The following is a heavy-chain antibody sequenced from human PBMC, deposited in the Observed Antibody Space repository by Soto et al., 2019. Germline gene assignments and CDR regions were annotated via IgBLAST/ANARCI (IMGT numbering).Heavy chain of an antibody. V-gene: IGHV1-69*01. CDR2: IIPIFGTA. Sequence: QVQLVQSGAEVKKPGSSVKVSCKASGGTFSSYAISWVRQAPGQGLEWMGGIIPIFGTANYAQKFQGRVTITADESTSTAFMELSSLRSEDTAVYYCASEDLWRRHQSGYFPYWGQGTLVTVSS. J-gene: IGHJ4*02. CDR1: GGTFSSYA. D-gene: IGHD3-3*01. CDR3: ASEDLWRRHQSGYFPY.